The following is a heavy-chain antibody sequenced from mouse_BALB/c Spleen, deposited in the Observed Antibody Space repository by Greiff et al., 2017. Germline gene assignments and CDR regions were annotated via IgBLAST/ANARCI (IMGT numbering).Heavy chain of an antibody. CDR2: IDPENGNT. J-gene: IGHJ2*01. V-gene: IGHV14-1*02. D-gene: IGHD1-1*01. CDR1: GFNIKDYY. Sequence: EVQLQQSGAELVRPGALVKLSCKASGFNIKDYYMHWVKQRPEQGLEWIGWIDPENGNTIYDPKFQGKASITADTSSNTAYLQLSSLTSEDTAVYYCARRGITTVGVDYWGQGTTLTVSS. CDR3: ARRGITTVGVDY.